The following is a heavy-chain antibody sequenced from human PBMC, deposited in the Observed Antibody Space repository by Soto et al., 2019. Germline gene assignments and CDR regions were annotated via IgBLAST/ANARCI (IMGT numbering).Heavy chain of an antibody. J-gene: IGHJ4*02. Sequence: EVQLVESGGGLVQPGGSLRLSCAASGFTFSSYDMHWVRQATGKGLELVSAIGTAGDTYYPGSVKCRFTISRENAKNSLYLQMNSLRAADTAVYYCATSYYYDSRGRWYCDSWGQGTLVTVSS. CDR2: IGTAGDT. CDR3: ATSYYYDSRGRWYCDS. CDR1: GFTFSSYD. V-gene: IGHV3-13*01. D-gene: IGHD3-22*01.